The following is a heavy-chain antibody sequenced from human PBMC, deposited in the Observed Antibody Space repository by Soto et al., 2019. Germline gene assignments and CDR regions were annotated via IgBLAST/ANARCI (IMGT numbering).Heavy chain of an antibody. J-gene: IGHJ5*02. CDR1: GGSFSGYY. V-gene: IGHV4-34*01. CDR3: ARGRVVLLWFGDHNWFDP. Sequence: QVQLQQWGAGLLKPSETLSLTCAVYGGSFSGYYWSWIRQPPGKGLEWIGEINHTGSTNYNPSLKSRVTISVDTSKHQFSLKLSSVTAADTAVYYCARGRVVLLWFGDHNWFDPWGQGTLVTVSS. D-gene: IGHD3-10*01. CDR2: INHTGST.